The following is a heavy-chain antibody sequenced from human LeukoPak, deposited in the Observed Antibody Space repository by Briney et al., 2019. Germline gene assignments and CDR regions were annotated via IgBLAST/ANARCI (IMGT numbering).Heavy chain of an antibody. V-gene: IGHV4-59*08. Sequence: PSETLSLTCTVSGGSISSYYWSWIRQPPGKGLEWIGYIYYSGSTNYNPSLKSRVTISVDTSKNQFSLKLSSVTAADTAVYYCARHRYSGYDSLYWYFDLWGRGTLVTVSS. J-gene: IGHJ2*01. CDR1: GGSISSYY. CDR2: IYYSGST. D-gene: IGHD5-12*01. CDR3: ARHRYSGYDSLYWYFDL.